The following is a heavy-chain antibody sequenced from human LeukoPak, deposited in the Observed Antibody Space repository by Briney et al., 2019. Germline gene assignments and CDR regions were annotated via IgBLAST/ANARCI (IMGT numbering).Heavy chain of an antibody. V-gene: IGHV5-51*01. CDR1: GYSFTSYW. CDR2: IYPGDSDT. J-gene: IGHJ6*03. Sequence: GESLKISCKGSGYSFTSYWIGWARQMPGKGLEWMGIIYPGDSDTRYSPSFQGQVTISADKSISTAYLQWSSLKASDTAMYYCARLTRYYYYYMDVWGKGTTVTVSS. CDR3: ARLTRYYYYYMDV.